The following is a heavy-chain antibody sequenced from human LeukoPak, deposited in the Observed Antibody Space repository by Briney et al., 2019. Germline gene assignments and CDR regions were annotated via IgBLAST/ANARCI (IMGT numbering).Heavy chain of an antibody. CDR3: ARGQTTVTN. CDR1: GFTFSSYW. D-gene: IGHD4-17*01. Sequence: GGSLRLSCAASGFTFSSYWMSWVGQAPGKGLEGVANIKQDGSEKYYLDSVKGRFTISRDNAKNSLYLQMNSLRAEDTAVYYCARGQTTVTNWGQGTLVTVSS. V-gene: IGHV3-7*03. CDR2: IKQDGSEK. J-gene: IGHJ4*02.